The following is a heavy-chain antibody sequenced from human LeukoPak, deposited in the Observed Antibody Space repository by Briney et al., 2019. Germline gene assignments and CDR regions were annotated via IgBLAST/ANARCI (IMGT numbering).Heavy chain of an antibody. D-gene: IGHD5-24*01. CDR2: IIPILGIA. CDR3: ARPRPGDGYNYGYFDY. Sequence: SVKVSCKASGGTFSSFTISWVRQAPGQGLEWMGRIIPILGIANYAQKFQGRVTITADKSTSTAYMELSSLRSEDTAVYYCARPRPGDGYNYGYFDYWGQGTLVTVSS. J-gene: IGHJ4*02. V-gene: IGHV1-69*02. CDR1: GGTFSSFT.